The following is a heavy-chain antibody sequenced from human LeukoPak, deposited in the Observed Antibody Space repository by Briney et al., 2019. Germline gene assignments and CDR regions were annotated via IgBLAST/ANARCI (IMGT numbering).Heavy chain of an antibody. CDR3: ARELYYDFWSGYLDY. J-gene: IGHJ4*02. CDR2: IKQDGSEK. Sequence: PGGSLRLSCAASGFTFSSYWMSWVRQAPGKGLEWVANIKQDGSEKYYVDSVKGRLTISRDNAKNSLYLQMNSLRAEDTAVYYCARELYYDFWSGYLDYWGQGTLVTVSS. V-gene: IGHV3-7*01. CDR1: GFTFSSYW. D-gene: IGHD3-3*01.